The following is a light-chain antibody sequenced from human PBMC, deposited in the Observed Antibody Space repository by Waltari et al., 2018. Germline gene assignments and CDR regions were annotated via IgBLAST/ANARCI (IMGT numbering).Light chain of an antibody. Sequence: QSVLTQPPSASATPGQRVTISCSGTYSNVGANVVNWYQQFPGAAPKLRIYRSDRRPSGVPDRFSASKSGSSASLAISGLRPEDEADYYCASWDDSLSGRRVFGGGTKLTVL. CDR3: ASWDDSLSGRRV. V-gene: IGLV1-47*01. CDR1: YSNVGANV. J-gene: IGLJ3*02. CDR2: RSD.